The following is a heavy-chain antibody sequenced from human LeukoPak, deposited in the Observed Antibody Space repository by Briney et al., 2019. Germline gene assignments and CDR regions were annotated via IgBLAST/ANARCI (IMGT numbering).Heavy chain of an antibody. J-gene: IGHJ4*02. V-gene: IGHV3-30-3*01. Sequence: PGGSLRLSCAASGFTFTTYSMHWVRQTPGKGLEWVAVISYDGNNKFYEDSLKGQFTISRDNSKNTLYLEMNSLRAEDTAVYYCARDLSNGGSFDYWGQGTLVTVSS. CDR2: ISYDGNNK. D-gene: IGHD6-19*01. CDR3: ARDLSNGGSFDY. CDR1: GFTFTTYS.